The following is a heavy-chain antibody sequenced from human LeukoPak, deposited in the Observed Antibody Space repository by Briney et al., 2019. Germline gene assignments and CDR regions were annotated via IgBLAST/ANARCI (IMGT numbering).Heavy chain of an antibody. CDR1: GFTVSSNY. CDR3: AKMGELGTDFDY. CDR2: SFSGGSK. Sequence: PGGSLRPPCATPGFTVSSNYMTRVRPTPGKGLEWVSVSFSGGSKYYANSVKGRFTISRDNSKNMLYLQMNSLRAEDTAMYYCAKMGELGTDFDYWGQGTLVTVSS. D-gene: IGHD7-27*01. V-gene: IGHV3-53*01. J-gene: IGHJ4*02.